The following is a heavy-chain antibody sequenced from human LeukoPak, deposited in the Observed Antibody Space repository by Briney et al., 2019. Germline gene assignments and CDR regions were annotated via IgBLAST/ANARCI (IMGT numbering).Heavy chain of an antibody. D-gene: IGHD1-14*01. V-gene: IGHV4-39*01. J-gene: IGHJ6*02. CDR3: AIGTAIYYYYGMDV. Sequence: SETLSLTCTVSGGSISSSSYYWGWIRQPPGKGLEWIGSIYYSGSTYYNPSLKSRVTISVDTSKNQFSLKLSSVTAADTAVYYCAIGTAIYYYYGMDVWGQGTTVTASS. CDR2: IYYSGST. CDR1: GGSISSSSYY.